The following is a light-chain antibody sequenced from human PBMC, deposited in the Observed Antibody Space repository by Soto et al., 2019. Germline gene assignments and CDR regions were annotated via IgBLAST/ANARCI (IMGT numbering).Light chain of an antibody. J-gene: IGLJ2*01. CDR2: NNN. Sequence: QSVLTQPPSASGTPGQRVTISCSGSTSNIGSNTVSWYHQLPGTAPKLLIYNNNKRPSGVPDRFSGSKSGTSASLAISGLQSEDEADYYCAVGDDSLNGFLFAGGTKLTVL. V-gene: IGLV1-44*01. CDR3: AVGDDSLNGFL. CDR1: TSNIGSNT.